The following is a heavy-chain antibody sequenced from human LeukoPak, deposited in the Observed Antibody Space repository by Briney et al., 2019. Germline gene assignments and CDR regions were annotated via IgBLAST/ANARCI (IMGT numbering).Heavy chain of an antibody. J-gene: IGHJ6*03. Sequence: PSETLSLTCTVSGGSISSSSYYWGWIRQPPGKGLEWVGSIYYSGSTYYNPSLKSRVTISVDTSKNQFSLKLSSVTAADTAVYYCARGWGNLYYYYMDVWGKGTTVTVSS. CDR3: ARGWGNLYYYYMDV. CDR2: IYYSGST. CDR1: GGSISSSSYY. V-gene: IGHV4-39*01. D-gene: IGHD3-16*01.